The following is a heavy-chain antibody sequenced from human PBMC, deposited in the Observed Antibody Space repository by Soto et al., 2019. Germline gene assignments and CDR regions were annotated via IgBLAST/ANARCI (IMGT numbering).Heavy chain of an antibody. CDR3: ARAPIYCSGGSCSYFDY. D-gene: IGHD2-15*01. V-gene: IGHV3-30-3*01. CDR2: ISYDGSNK. J-gene: IGHJ4*02. Sequence: GGSLRLSCAASGFTFSSYAMHLVRQAPGKGLEWVAVISYDGSNKYYADSVKGRFTISRDNSKNTLYLQMNSLRAEDTAVYYCARAPIYCSGGSCSYFDYWGQGTLVTVSS. CDR1: GFTFSSYA.